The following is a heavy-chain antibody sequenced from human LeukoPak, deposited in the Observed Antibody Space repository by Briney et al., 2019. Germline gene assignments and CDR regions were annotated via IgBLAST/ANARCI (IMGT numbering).Heavy chain of an antibody. CDR1: GLTFSSHW. V-gene: IGHV3-74*01. CDR3: ARTKLGIGAFDI. Sequence: GGSLRLSCAASGLTFSSHWMHWVRQAPGKGLVWVSRITNDGSSTTYADSVKGRFTISRDNAKNSLYLQMNSLRAEDTAVYYCARTKLGIGAFDIWGQGTMVTVSS. J-gene: IGHJ3*02. CDR2: ITNDGSST. D-gene: IGHD7-27*01.